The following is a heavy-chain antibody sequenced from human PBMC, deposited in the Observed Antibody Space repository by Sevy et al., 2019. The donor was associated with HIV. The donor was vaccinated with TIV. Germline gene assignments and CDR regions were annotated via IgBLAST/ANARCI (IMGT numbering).Heavy chain of an antibody. J-gene: IGHJ4*02. V-gene: IGHV3-33*01. CDR3: ARDLEFYAYGDYGPAFMPDY. Sequence: GGSLRLSCAASGFTFSTYGMHWVRQAPGKGLEWVAVIWFDGSNTYYADSVKGRFTISRDIAKNTLQLQMNSLRAEDTAVYYCARDLEFYAYGDYGPAFMPDYWGQGTLVTVSS. D-gene: IGHD3-16*01. CDR1: GFTFSTYG. CDR2: IWFDGSNT.